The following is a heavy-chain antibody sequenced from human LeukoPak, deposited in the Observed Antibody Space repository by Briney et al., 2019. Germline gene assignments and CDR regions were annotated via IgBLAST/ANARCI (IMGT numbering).Heavy chain of an antibody. CDR2: IYYSGST. D-gene: IGHD2-2*02. CDR3: ARVGYCSSTSCYTWFDP. J-gene: IGHJ5*02. CDR1: GGSISSSSYY. V-gene: IGHV4-39*01. Sequence: PSETLSLTCTVSGGSISSSSYYWGWIRQPPGKGLEWIGSIYYSGSTYYNPSLKSRVTISVDTSKNQFSLKLSSVTAADTAVYYCARVGYCSSTSCYTWFDPWGQGTLVTVSS.